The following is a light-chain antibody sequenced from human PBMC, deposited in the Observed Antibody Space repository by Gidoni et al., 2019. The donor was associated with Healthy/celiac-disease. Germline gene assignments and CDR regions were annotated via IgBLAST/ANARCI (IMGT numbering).Light chain of an antibody. CDR1: PSVSSY. Sequence: DIVLTQSPATLSLSPGERAHLSCRASPSVSSYLAWYQQKPGQAPRLLIYDRSNRATWSPARFSGSGSGTDFTLTISSLEPEDFAVYYCQQRSNWPGFTFGPGTKVDIK. CDR2: DRS. J-gene: IGKJ3*01. V-gene: IGKV3-11*01. CDR3: QQRSNWPGFT.